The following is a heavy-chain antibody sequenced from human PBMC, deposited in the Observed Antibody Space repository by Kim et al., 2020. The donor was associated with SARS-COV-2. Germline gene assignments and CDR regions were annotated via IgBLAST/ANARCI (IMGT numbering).Heavy chain of an antibody. CDR3: ARAVDNSGYSRGDY. Sequence: GGSLRLSCAASGFTFSSYGMHWVRQAPGKGLEWMTMVFYDGSNKYYTDSVKGRFTISRDNSKNTLYLQMNSLRAEDTAVYYCARAVDNSGYSRGDYWGQGALVIVSS. J-gene: IGHJ4*02. CDR1: GFTFSSYG. D-gene: IGHD3-22*01. CDR2: VFYDGSNK. V-gene: IGHV3-33*01.